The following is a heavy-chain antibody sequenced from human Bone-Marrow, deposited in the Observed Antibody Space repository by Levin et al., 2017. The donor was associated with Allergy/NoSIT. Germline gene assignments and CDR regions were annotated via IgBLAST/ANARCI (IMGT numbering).Heavy chain of an antibody. CDR3: ARGPVVVTTIPYI. CDR2: IYYSGST. Sequence: SQTLSLPCTVSCGSIRSGDYYWNWIRQHPGKGLEWMGYIYYSGSTYYNPSLKSRSTISIDTSKNQFSLKLTSVTAADTAVYYCARGPVVVTTIPYIWGQGTLVTVSS. D-gene: IGHD2-21*02. V-gene: IGHV4-31*03. CDR1: CGSIRSGDYY. J-gene: IGHJ4*02.